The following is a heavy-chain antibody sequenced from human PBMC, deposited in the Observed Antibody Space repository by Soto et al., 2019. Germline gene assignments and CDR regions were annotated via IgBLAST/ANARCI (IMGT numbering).Heavy chain of an antibody. CDR1: GGSFSGYY. Sequence: QVQLQQWGAGLLKPSETLSLTCAVYGGSFSGYYWSWIRQPPGKGLEWIGEINHRGSTNYNPSLKSRVTKAVDTSKNQFSLKLSSVTAADTAVYYCARPLVGATGRAFDIWGQGTMVTVSS. D-gene: IGHD1-26*01. V-gene: IGHV4-34*01. CDR2: INHRGST. CDR3: ARPLVGATGRAFDI. J-gene: IGHJ3*02.